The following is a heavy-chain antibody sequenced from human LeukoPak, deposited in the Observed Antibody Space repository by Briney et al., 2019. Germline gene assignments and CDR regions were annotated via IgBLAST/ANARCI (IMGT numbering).Heavy chain of an antibody. Sequence: GGSLRLSCAASGFTFRTFGMHWVRQAPGKGLEWVAVISYDGKTKHFADSVKGRFTISRDNSKNTLFLQMNSLRYEDSAEYFCAKGSAAAAVLDYWGQGTLVTVSS. J-gene: IGHJ4*02. V-gene: IGHV3-30*18. CDR2: ISYDGKTK. CDR3: AKGSAAAAVLDY. CDR1: GFTFRTFG. D-gene: IGHD6-13*01.